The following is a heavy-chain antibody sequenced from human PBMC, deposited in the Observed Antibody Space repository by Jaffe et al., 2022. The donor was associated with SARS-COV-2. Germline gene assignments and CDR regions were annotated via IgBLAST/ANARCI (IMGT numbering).Heavy chain of an antibody. V-gene: IGHV1-18*01. CDR3: AREYFFHCTNGVCYSPRWFDP. Sequence: QVQLVQSGAEVKKPGASVKVSCKASGYTFTSYGISWVRQAPGQGLEWMGWISAYNGNTNYAQKLQGRVTMTTDTSTSTAYMELRSLRSDDTAVYYCAREYFFHCTNGVCYSPRWFDPWGQGTLVTVSS. CDR2: ISAYNGNT. J-gene: IGHJ5*02. CDR1: GYTFTSYG. D-gene: IGHD2-8*01.